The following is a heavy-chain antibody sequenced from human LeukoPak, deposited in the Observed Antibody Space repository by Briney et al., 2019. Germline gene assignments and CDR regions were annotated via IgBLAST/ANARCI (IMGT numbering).Heavy chain of an antibody. D-gene: IGHD6-13*01. CDR1: GYIFTGYY. CDR3: ARGEGDSSSWPLNY. V-gene: IGHV1-2*02. CDR2: INPNSGGT. J-gene: IGHJ4*02. Sequence: ASVKVSCKASGYIFTGYYMHWVRQAPGQGLEWMGWINPNSGGTKYAQQFQGRVTMTRDTSISTAYMELSRQTSDDTAVYYCARGEGDSSSWPLNYWGQGTLVPVSP.